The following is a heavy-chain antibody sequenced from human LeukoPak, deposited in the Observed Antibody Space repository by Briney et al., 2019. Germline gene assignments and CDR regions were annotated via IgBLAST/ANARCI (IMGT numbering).Heavy chain of an antibody. Sequence: ASVKVSCKASGYTFTSYYMHWVRQAPGQGLEWMGIINPSGGSTSYAQKFQGRVTMTTDTSTSTAYMELRSLRSDDTAVYYCARQAPNDAFDIWGQGTMVTVSS. CDR3: ARQAPNDAFDI. CDR1: GYTFTSYY. J-gene: IGHJ3*02. CDR2: INPSGGST. V-gene: IGHV1-46*01.